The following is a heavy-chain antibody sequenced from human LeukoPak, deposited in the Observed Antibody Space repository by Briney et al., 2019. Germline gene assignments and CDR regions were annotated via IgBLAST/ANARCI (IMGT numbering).Heavy chain of an antibody. Sequence: PSDTLSLTCTVSGGSISSSSYYWRWIRQPAGKGLEWIGRISSSGSTHYNPSLKSRVTMSVDTSKNQFSLKLRSVTAADTAMYFCARDKTYYFDYWGQGTLVTVSS. V-gene: IGHV4-61*02. J-gene: IGHJ4*02. CDR1: GGSISSSSYY. CDR2: ISSSGST. CDR3: ARDKTYYFDY.